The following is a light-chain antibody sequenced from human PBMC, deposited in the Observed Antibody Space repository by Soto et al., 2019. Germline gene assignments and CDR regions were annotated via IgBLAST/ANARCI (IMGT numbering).Light chain of an antibody. CDR3: QQNRSYPST. V-gene: IGKV1-5*03. Sequence: DIQMTQSPSTLSASVRDRVTITCRASQTVCSWLAWFQQKPGKAPKFLIYKASTLKNGVPLRFSGSGSGTDFTLTISSLQAEDFATYYCQQNRSYPSTFGGGTKVDI. CDR2: KAS. J-gene: IGKJ4*02. CDR1: QTVCSW.